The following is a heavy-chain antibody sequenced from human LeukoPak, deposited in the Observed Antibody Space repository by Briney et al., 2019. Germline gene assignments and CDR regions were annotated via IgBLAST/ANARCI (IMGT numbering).Heavy chain of an antibody. CDR2: IHHSGDT. V-gene: IGHV4-30-2*01. D-gene: IGHD6-6*01. Sequence: SQTLSLTCTVSGGSISSGGFYWSWIRQPPGKGLEWIGYIHHSGDTYQNPSLKSRVTVSSDRSKNEFSLKLSSVTAADTAVYYCARDQGSSSAAFDIWGQGTMVTVSS. CDR1: GGSISSGGFY. CDR3: ARDQGSSSAAFDI. J-gene: IGHJ3*02.